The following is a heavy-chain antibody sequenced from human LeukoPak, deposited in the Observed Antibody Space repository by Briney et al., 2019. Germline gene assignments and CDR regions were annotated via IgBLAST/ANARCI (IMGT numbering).Heavy chain of an antibody. CDR3: ARDQDCSSTSCSMHYYYMDV. CDR2: ISGSGGST. D-gene: IGHD2-2*01. V-gene: IGHV3-23*01. CDR1: GFTFSSYA. Sequence: GGSLRLSCAASGFTFSSYAMSWVRQAPGKGLEWVSSISGSGGSTFYEDSVKGRFTISRDNSRDNSKNTLYLQMNSLRAEDTAVYYCARDQDCSSTSCSMHYYYMDVWGKGTTVTVSS. J-gene: IGHJ6*03.